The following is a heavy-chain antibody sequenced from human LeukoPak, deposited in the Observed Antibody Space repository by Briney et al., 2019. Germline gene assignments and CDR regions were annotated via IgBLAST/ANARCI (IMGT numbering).Heavy chain of an antibody. CDR2: IYTSGST. Sequence: SETLSLTCTVSGGSISSGSYYWSWIRQPAGKGLEWIGRIYTSGSTNYNPSLKSRVTISVDTSKNQFSLKLSSVTAADTAVYYCARELGRGVIIRFDPWGQGTLVTVSS. D-gene: IGHD3-10*01. V-gene: IGHV4-61*02. CDR3: ARELGRGVIIRFDP. J-gene: IGHJ5*02. CDR1: GGSISSGSYY.